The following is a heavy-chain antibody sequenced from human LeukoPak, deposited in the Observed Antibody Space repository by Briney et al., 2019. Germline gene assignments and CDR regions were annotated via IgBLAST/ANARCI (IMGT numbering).Heavy chain of an antibody. CDR1: GGSISSYY. Sequence: SETLSLTCTVSGGSISSYYWSWIRQPPGKGLEWIGYIYYSGSTNYNPSLKSRVIISVDTSKNQFSLKLSSVTAADTAVYFCARAAPIVVVRDCGMDVXXXXTTVTVSS. D-gene: IGHD2-2*01. J-gene: IGHJ6*01. V-gene: IGHV4-59*08. CDR2: IYYSGST. CDR3: ARAAPIVVVRDCGMDV.